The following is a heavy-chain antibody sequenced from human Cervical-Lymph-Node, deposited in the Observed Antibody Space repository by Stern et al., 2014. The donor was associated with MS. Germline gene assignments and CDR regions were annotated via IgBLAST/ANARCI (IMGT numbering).Heavy chain of an antibody. D-gene: IGHD6-19*01. CDR3: ERATRIAVAGTSYYYGMDV. Sequence: QMQLVQSGAEVKKPGASVKVSCKASGYTFTGYYMHWVRQAPGQGLEWMGWINPNSGGTNYAQKFQGWVTMNMDTSSSPAYMQLSRLSSDDTAVYYCERATRIAVAGTSYYYGMDVWGQGTTVTVSS. CDR2: INPNSGGT. V-gene: IGHV1-2*04. J-gene: IGHJ6*02. CDR1: GYTFTGYY.